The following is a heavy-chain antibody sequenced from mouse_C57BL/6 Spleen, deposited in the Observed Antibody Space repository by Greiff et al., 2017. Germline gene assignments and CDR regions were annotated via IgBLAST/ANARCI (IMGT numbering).Heavy chain of an antibody. Sequence: VKLQESGAELVKPGASVKLSCKASGYTFTSYWMHWVKQRPGRGLEWIGRIDPNSGGTKYNEKFKSKATLTVDKPSSTAYMQLSSLTSEDSAVYYCARTYYDYDRAWFAYWGQGTLVTASA. CDR3: ARTYYDYDRAWFAY. CDR1: GYTFTSYW. D-gene: IGHD2-4*01. CDR2: IDPNSGGT. V-gene: IGHV1-72*01. J-gene: IGHJ3*01.